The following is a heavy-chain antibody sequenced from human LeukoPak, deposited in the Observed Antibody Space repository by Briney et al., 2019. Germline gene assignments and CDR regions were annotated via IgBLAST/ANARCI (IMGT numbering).Heavy chain of an antibody. CDR2: MNPNSGNT. CDR3: ARAYYDFWSGYYKGPFDY. CDR1: GYTFTSCD. D-gene: IGHD3-3*01. Sequence: ASVKVSCKASGYTFTSCDINWVRQATGQGLEWMGWMNPNSGNTGYAQKFQGRVTITRNTSISTAYMELSSLRSEDTAVYYCARAYYDFWSGYYKGPFDYWGQGTLVTVSS. J-gene: IGHJ4*02. V-gene: IGHV1-8*03.